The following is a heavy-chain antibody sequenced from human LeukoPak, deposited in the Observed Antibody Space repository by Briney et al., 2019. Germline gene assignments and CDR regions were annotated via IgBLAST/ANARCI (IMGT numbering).Heavy chain of an antibody. V-gene: IGHV3-30-3*01. D-gene: IGHD5-24*01. Sequence: GRSLRLSCAASGFTFSSYAMHWVRQAPGKGLEWVAVISYDGSNKYYADSVKGRFTISRDNSKNTLYLQMNSLRAEDTAVYYCAREGRDAAFDYWGQGTLVTVSS. CDR2: ISYDGSNK. CDR3: AREGRDAAFDY. CDR1: GFTFSSYA. J-gene: IGHJ4*02.